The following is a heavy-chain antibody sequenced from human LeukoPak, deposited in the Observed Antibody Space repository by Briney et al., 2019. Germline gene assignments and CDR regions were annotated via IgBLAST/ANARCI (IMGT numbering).Heavy chain of an antibody. Sequence: SGGSLRLSCVGSGFRFSSYDMNWVRQAPGRGLEWLSYLTRTSSATWYADSVKGRFTIFRDNAKSSLYLQMSSLRVEDTAVYYCATGGSEYRSDRFDSWGQGTLVNVAS. CDR1: GFRFSSYD. V-gene: IGHV3-48*01. CDR3: ATGGSEYRSDRFDS. D-gene: IGHD5-18*01. CDR2: LTRTSSAT. J-gene: IGHJ5*01.